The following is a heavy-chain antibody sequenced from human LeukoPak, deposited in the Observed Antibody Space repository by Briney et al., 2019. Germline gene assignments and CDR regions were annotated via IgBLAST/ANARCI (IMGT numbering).Heavy chain of an antibody. V-gene: IGHV4-39*07. D-gene: IGHD3-22*01. CDR3: AREIVVVITDNYYYYMDV. J-gene: IGHJ6*03. CDR1: GFTVSSNY. Sequence: SGGSLRLSCAASGFTVSSNYMSWVRQAPGKGLEWIGSIYYSGSTYYNPSLKSRVTISVDTSKNQFSLKLSSVTAADTAVYYCAREIVVVITDNYYYYMDVWGKGTTVTVSS. CDR2: IYYSGST.